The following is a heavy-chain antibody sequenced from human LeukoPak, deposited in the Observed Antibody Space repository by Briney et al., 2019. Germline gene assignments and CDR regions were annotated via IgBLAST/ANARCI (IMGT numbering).Heavy chain of an antibody. D-gene: IGHD2-15*01. CDR3: ARLFGRVDY. J-gene: IGHJ4*02. CDR2: IYYSGST. CDR1: GGSISSSSYY. Sequence: KTSETLSLTCTVSGGSISSSSYYWGWIRQPPGKGLEWIGSIYYSGSTYYNPSLKSRVTISVDTSKNQFSLKLSSVTAADTAVYYCARLFGRVDYWGQGTLVTVSS. V-gene: IGHV4-39*01.